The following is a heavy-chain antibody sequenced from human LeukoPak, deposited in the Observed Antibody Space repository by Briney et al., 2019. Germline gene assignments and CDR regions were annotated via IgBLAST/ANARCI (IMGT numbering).Heavy chain of an antibody. CDR3: ARTTSGDIVVVPAAMTFDY. Sequence: PSETLSLTCAVYGGSFSGYYWSWIRQPPGKGLEWIGEINHSGSTNYNPSLKSRVTISVDTSKNQFSLKLSSVTAADTAVYYCARTTSGDIVVVPAAMTFDYWGQGTLVTVSS. CDR2: INHSGST. D-gene: IGHD2-2*01. CDR1: GGSFSGYY. J-gene: IGHJ4*02. V-gene: IGHV4-34*01.